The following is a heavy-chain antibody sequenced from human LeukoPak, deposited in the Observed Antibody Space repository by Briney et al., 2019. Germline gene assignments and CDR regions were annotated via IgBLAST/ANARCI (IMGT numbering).Heavy chain of an antibody. Sequence: SETLSLTCTVSGGSISSSSYYWGWIRQPPEKGLEWIGSIYYSGSTYYNPSLKSRVTISVDTSKNQFSLKLSSVTAADTAVYYCARQDIVVVPAAIGPDYWGQGTLVTVSS. J-gene: IGHJ4*02. CDR3: ARQDIVVVPAAIGPDY. CDR2: IYYSGST. CDR1: GGSISSSSYY. V-gene: IGHV4-39*01. D-gene: IGHD2-2*01.